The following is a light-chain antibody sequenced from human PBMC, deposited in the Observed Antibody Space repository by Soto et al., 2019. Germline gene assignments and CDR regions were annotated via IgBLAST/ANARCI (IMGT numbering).Light chain of an antibody. CDR3: HQYDVPPST. CDR2: DVS. V-gene: IGKV1-33*01. J-gene: IGKJ4*01. Sequence: DIQMTQSPASLDASVGDRVTITCQASQDITRYLNWYQHKPGRAPQLLINDVSSLETGVPSRFSASGSGTQFTLTINGLQPEDLATYYCHQYDVPPSTFGGGTKVALK. CDR1: QDITRY.